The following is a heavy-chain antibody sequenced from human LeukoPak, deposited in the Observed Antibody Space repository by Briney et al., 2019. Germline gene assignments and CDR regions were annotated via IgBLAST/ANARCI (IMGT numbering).Heavy chain of an antibody. CDR3: ARGIVVAGGYMDV. V-gene: IGHV5-51*01. CDR1: GYNFTSYW. Sequence: GESLKISCKGSGYNFTSYWIGWVRQMPGKGLERMWIIYPGDSDTRYSPSFQGQVTISADKSISTAYLQWSSLKASDTAMYYCARGIVVAGGYMDVWGKGTTVTVSS. D-gene: IGHD2-2*01. CDR2: IYPGDSDT. J-gene: IGHJ6*03.